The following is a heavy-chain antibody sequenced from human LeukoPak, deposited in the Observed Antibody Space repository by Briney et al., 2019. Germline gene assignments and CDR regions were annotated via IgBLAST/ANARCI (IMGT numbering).Heavy chain of an antibody. Sequence: GASVKVSCKASGGTFSSYIINWVRQAPGQGLEWMGGIIPIFGTADYAQKFQGRVTITADESTSTAYMELSSLRSEDTAVYYCARAYSSNWYYFDYWGQGTLVTVPS. D-gene: IGHD6-19*01. V-gene: IGHV1-69*13. CDR1: GGTFSSYI. CDR2: IIPIFGTA. J-gene: IGHJ4*02. CDR3: ARAYSSNWYYFDY.